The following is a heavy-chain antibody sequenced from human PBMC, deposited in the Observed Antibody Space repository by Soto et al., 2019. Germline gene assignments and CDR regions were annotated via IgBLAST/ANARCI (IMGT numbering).Heavy chain of an antibody. CDR2: ISSSGSTI. J-gene: IGHJ6*02. CDR3: ARSLYYDFWSGYYTGNYYGMDV. D-gene: IGHD3-3*01. Sequence: GGSLRLSCAASGFTFSDYYMSWIRQAPGKGLEWVSYISSSGSTIYYADSVKGRFTISRDNAKNSLYLQMNSLRAEDTAVYYCARSLYYDFWSGYYTGNYYGMDVWGQGTTVTVSS. V-gene: IGHV3-11*01. CDR1: GFTFSDYY.